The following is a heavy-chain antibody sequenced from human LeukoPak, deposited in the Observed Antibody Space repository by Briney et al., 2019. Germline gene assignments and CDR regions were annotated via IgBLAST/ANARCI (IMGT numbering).Heavy chain of an antibody. Sequence: ASVKVSCKASGYTFTGYYVHWVRQAPGQGLEWMGWINPNSGGTNYAQKFQGRGTMTRDTSITTAYMELTRLRSDDTAVYYCSRDVDSSGYVGNWGQGTLVTVSS. J-gene: IGHJ4*02. CDR2: INPNSGGT. V-gene: IGHV1-2*02. CDR1: GYTFTGYY. CDR3: SRDVDSSGYVGN. D-gene: IGHD3-22*01.